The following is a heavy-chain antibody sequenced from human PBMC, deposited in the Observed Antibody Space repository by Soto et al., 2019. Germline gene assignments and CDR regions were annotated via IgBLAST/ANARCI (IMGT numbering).Heavy chain of an antibody. Sequence: GGSLRLSCAASGFTFSSYGMHWVRQAPGKGLEWVAVISYDGSNKYYADSVKGRFTISRDNSKNTLYLQMNSLRAEDTAVYYCAKSYPSYYYDSSGYQDYWGQGTLVTVSS. CDR2: ISYDGSNK. V-gene: IGHV3-30*18. J-gene: IGHJ4*02. CDR1: GFTFSSYG. CDR3: AKSYPSYYYDSSGYQDY. D-gene: IGHD3-22*01.